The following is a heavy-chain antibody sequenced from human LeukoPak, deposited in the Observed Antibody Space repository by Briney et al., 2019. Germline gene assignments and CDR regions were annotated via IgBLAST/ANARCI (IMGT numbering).Heavy chain of an antibody. CDR3: ARDNYYSNYQHNFDY. J-gene: IGHJ4*02. Sequence: PGGSLRLSCAASGFTFSRNYMTWVRQAPGKGLEWVSLIYSDGSTYYADSVKGRFTISRDNSKNTLYLQMNSLRAEDTAVYYCARDNYYSNYQHNFDYWGQGTLVTVSS. V-gene: IGHV3-66*01. D-gene: IGHD4-11*01. CDR1: GFTFSRNY. CDR2: IYSDGST.